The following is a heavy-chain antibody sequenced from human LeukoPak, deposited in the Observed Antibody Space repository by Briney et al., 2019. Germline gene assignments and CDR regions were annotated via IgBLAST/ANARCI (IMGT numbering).Heavy chain of an antibody. CDR1: GYTFTSYD. Sequence: ASVKVSCKASGYTFTSYDINWVRQATGQGLEWMGWMNPNSGNTGYAQKFQGRVTMTRNTSISTAYMELSSLRSEDTAVYYCAALSSGWYDLDYGGQGTLVTVSS. J-gene: IGHJ4*02. V-gene: IGHV1-8*01. CDR2: MNPNSGNT. CDR3: AALSSGWYDLDY. D-gene: IGHD6-19*01.